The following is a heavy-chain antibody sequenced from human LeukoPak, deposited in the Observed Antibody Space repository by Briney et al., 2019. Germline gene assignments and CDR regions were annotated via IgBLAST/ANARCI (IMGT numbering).Heavy chain of an antibody. CDR2: INPNSGGT. V-gene: IGHV1-2*02. CDR1: GYTFTGYY. Sequence: ASVKVSCKASGYTFTGYYMHWVRQAPGQGLEWMGWINPNSGGTNYAQKFRGRVTMTRDTSISTAYMELSRLRSDDTAVYYCGGGGTMVRGDFNWGQGTLVTVSS. J-gene: IGHJ4*02. CDR3: GGGGTMVRGDFN. D-gene: IGHD3-10*01.